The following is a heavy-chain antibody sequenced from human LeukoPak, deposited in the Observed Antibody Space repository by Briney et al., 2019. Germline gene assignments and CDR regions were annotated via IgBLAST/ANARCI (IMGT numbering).Heavy chain of an antibody. J-gene: IGHJ1*01. D-gene: IGHD6-13*01. CDR2: IYYSGST. CDR3: ASTPPKDAYSSSWYGTQNAEYFQH. Sequence: SETLSLTCTVSGGSISSYYWSWIRQPPGKGLEWIGYIYYSGSTNYNPSLKSRVTISVDTSKNQFSLKLSSVTAADTAVYYCASTPPKDAYSSSWYGTQNAEYFQHWGQGTPVTVSS. V-gene: IGHV4-59*08. CDR1: GGSISSYY.